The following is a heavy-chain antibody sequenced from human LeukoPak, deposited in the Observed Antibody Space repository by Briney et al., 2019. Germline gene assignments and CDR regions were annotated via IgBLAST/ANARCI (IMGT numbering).Heavy chain of an antibody. CDR1: GGSISSGSYY. D-gene: IGHD2-2*01. Sequence: SENLSLTCTVSGGSISSGSYYWSWIRQPPGKGLEWIGYIYYSGSTNYNPSLKSRVTISVDTSKNQFSLKLSSVTAADTAVYYCARDRGVVVPAATYYYYMDVWGKGTTVTVSS. J-gene: IGHJ6*03. CDR3: ARDRGVVVPAATYYYYMDV. CDR2: IYYSGST. V-gene: IGHV4-61*01.